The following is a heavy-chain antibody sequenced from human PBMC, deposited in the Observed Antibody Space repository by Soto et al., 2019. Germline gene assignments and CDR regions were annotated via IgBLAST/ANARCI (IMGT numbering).Heavy chain of an antibody. V-gene: IGHV4-59*01. CDR3: ARGSGWFYY. J-gene: IGHJ4*02. Sequence: QVQLQESGPGLVKPSETLSLTCTVSGGSISGYYWSWIRQTPRKGLEWVAYISSSGTTNYNPSLKSRVTMSVDTSKNQLSLKLSSMTAADTAVYYCARGSGWFYYWGQGTLVTVSS. CDR2: ISSSGTT. D-gene: IGHD6-19*01. CDR1: GGSISGYY.